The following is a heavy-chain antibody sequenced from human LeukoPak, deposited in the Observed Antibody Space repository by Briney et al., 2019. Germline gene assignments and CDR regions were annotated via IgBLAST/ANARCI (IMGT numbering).Heavy chain of an antibody. CDR2: IYTSGST. Sequence: SDTLSLTCTVSGGSISSGSDYWGWFRQPAGKGLEWIGRIYTSGSTNYNPSLKSRVTISVDTSKNQVSLKLSSVTAADTAVYYCARLRAAYYYYGMDVWGQGTTVTVSS. CDR3: ARLRAAYYYYGMDV. J-gene: IGHJ6*02. D-gene: IGHD2-15*01. CDR1: GGSISSGSDY. V-gene: IGHV4-61*02.